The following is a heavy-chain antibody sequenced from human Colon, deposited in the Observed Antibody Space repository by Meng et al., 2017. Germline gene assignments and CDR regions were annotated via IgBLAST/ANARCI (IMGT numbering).Heavy chain of an antibody. CDR1: GGSFSGYY. CDR3: ARGLFDY. V-gene: IGHV4-34*01. CDR2: INHSGST. Sequence: RLQAVGAGLLKHSETLSLPCAVYGGSFSGYYWGWLRQPPGKGLEWIGEINHSGSTNYNPSLKSRVTISVDTSKNQFPLKLSSVTAADTAVYYCARGLFDYWGQGTLVTVSS. J-gene: IGHJ4*02.